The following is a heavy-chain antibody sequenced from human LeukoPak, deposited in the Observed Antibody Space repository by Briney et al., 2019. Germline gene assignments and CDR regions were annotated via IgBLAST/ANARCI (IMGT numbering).Heavy chain of an antibody. CDR3: ARGSRGTPGQ. CDR1: GFRFDDYG. J-gene: IGHJ4*02. Sequence: GGSLRLSCAAYGFRFDDYGMTWVRQAPGKGLEWVSDFNWTGASTGYADSVKGRFTISRDNAKNSLYLQMNSLRADDTALYYCARGSRGTPGQWGQGTLVTVSS. V-gene: IGHV3-20*04. CDR2: FNWTGAST. D-gene: IGHD3-16*01.